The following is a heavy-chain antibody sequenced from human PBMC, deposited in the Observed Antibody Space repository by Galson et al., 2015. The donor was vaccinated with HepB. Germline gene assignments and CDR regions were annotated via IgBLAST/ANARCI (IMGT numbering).Heavy chain of an antibody. D-gene: IGHD3-9*01. CDR3: AKDLAGYGASDI. J-gene: IGHJ3*02. Sequence: SLRLSCAASGFTFSSYAMHWVRQAPGKGLEWVAVISYDGSNKYYADSVKGRFTISRDNFKNMVYLQMNSLRPDDTAVYYCAKDLAGYGASDIWGQGTVVTLSS. V-gene: IGHV3-30-3*01. CDR1: GFTFSSYA. CDR2: ISYDGSNK.